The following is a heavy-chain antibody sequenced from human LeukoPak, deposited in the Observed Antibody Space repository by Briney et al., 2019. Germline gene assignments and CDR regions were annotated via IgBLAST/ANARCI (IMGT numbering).Heavy chain of an antibody. D-gene: IGHD4-17*01. CDR2: ISGNNDNP. Sequence: GASVKVSCKASGYTFSNFGINWVRQAPGQGLEWMGWISGNNDNPNYGQKFQGRFALTTDSSTSTAYMELRDLRSDDTAAYFCARDGTSTDDYWGQGTLVTVSS. CDR1: GYTFSNFG. V-gene: IGHV1-18*01. CDR3: ARDGTSTDDY. J-gene: IGHJ4*02.